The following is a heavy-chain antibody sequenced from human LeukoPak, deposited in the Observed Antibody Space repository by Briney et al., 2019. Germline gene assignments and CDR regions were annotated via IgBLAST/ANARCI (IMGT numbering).Heavy chain of an antibody. CDR1: GGSISSIMYY. Sequence: PSETLSLTCTVPGGSISSIMYYCGWIRQPPGKWMECIGFIYYSGSTYYNPSLKSRVTISVDTSKNQFSLKLSSVTAADTAVYYCARQSSDLYYYYGMDVWGQGTTVTVSS. J-gene: IGHJ6*02. D-gene: IGHD6-19*01. CDR2: IYYSGST. CDR3: ARQSSDLYYYYGMDV. V-gene: IGHV4-39*01.